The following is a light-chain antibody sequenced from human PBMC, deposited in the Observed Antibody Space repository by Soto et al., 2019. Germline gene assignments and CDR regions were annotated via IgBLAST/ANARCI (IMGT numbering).Light chain of an antibody. Sequence: LLTQSPATLSVSPGQRVTLSCRASQSISSYLAWYQQRPGQPSRLLIYDASNRATGIPARFSGSGSGTDFTLTISRLEPEDFAVYYCQQYGSSPITFGQGTRLEIK. V-gene: IGKV3-11*01. CDR2: DAS. CDR1: QSISSY. J-gene: IGKJ5*01. CDR3: QQYGSSPIT.